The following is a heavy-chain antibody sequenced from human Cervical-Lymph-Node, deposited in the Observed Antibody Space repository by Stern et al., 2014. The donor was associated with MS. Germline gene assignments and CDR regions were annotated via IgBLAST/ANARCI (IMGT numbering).Heavy chain of an antibody. D-gene: IGHD4-17*01. V-gene: IGHV3-74*01. CDR2: INGDGSST. Sequence: MQLVESGGGLVQPGGSLRLSCAASGFTFSGYWMHWVRQAPGKGLVWVSLINGDGSSTNYADSVTGRFTVSRDNAKNTLYLQMNSLRAEDTAVYYCARDPYGDYSSFWGQGTLVTVSS. CDR3: ARDPYGDYSSF. CDR1: GFTFSGYW. J-gene: IGHJ4*02.